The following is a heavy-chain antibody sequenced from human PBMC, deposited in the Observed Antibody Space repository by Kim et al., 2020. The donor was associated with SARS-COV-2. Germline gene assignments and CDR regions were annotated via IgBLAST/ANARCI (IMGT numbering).Heavy chain of an antibody. J-gene: IGHJ3*02. V-gene: IGHV4-61*01. CDR3: ARYPPLDDKAFDI. CDR2: IYYSGST. Sequence: SETLSLTCTVSGGSVSSGSYYWSWIRQPPGKGLEWIGYIYYSGSTNYNPSLKSRVTISVDTSKNQLSLKLSSVTAADTAVYYCARYPPLDDKAFDIWGQGTMVTVSS. D-gene: IGHD2-2*01. CDR1: GGSVSSGSYY.